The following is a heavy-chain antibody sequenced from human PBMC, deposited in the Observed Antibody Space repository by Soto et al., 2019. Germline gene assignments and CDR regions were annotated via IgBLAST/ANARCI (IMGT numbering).Heavy chain of an antibody. Sequence: QVQLQESGPGLVKPSETLSLTCTVSGGSISSYYWSWIRQPAGKGLEWIGRIYTSGSTNYNPSLKSRVTMSVDTSKNQFSLKLSSVTAADTAVYYRAREVSGAPAAIADWFDPWGQGTLVTVSS. V-gene: IGHV4-4*07. CDR1: GGSISSYY. CDR3: AREVSGAPAAIADWFDP. CDR2: IYTSGST. D-gene: IGHD2-2*01. J-gene: IGHJ5*02.